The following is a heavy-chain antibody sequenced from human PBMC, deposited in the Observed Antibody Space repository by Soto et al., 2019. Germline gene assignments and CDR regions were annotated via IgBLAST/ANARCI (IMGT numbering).Heavy chain of an antibody. CDR1: GFTFSNYA. D-gene: IGHD1-26*01. Sequence: PGGSLRLSCAASGFTFSNYAMNWVRQAPGKGLEWVSAIGGSGGSTYYADSVKGRFTISRDNSKNTLYLQMNSLRAEDTAVYYCAKGGDPKVVGAFDYWGQGTLVTVSS. J-gene: IGHJ4*02. V-gene: IGHV3-23*01. CDR3: AKGGDPKVVGAFDY. CDR2: IGGSGGST.